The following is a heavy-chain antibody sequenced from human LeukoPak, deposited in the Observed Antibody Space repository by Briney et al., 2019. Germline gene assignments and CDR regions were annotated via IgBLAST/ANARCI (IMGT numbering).Heavy chain of an antibody. Sequence: SETLSLTCAVYGGSFSGYYWSWIRQPPGKGLEWIGEINHSGSTNYNPSLKSRVTISVDTSKNQFSLKLSSVTAADTAVYYCARGLSYSSGLFNYWGQGTLVTVSS. CDR3: ARGLSYSSGLFNY. V-gene: IGHV4-34*01. J-gene: IGHJ4*02. CDR2: INHSGST. D-gene: IGHD6-19*01. CDR1: GGSFSGYY.